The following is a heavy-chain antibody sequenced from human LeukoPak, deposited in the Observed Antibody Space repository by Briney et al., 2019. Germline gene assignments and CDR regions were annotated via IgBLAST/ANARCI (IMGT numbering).Heavy chain of an antibody. CDR3: VRDPDALDY. CDR2: ISYDGSNK. CDR1: GFTFSSYN. J-gene: IGHJ4*02. Sequence: GGSLRLSCVASGFTFSSYNMHWVRQAPGKGLEWVAVISYDGSNKYYADSVKGRSTISRDNAKNSLYLQMNSLRDEDTAVYYCVRDPDALDYWGQGTLVTVSS. V-gene: IGHV3-30-3*01.